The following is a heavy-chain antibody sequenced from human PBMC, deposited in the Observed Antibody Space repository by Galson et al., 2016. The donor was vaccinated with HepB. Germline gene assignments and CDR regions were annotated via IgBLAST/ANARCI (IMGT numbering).Heavy chain of an antibody. V-gene: IGHV3-30*18. CDR2: DSMEGRRK. CDR1: GFIFSNYG. CDR3: AKRHEYCPPVGCSVDY. D-gene: IGHD2/OR15-2a*01. J-gene: IGHJ4*02. Sequence: SLRLSCAGSGFIFSNYGMHWVRQAPGKGLEWVAADSMEGRRKFYADSVKGRFTISRDNSNNMLFLQMSSLRPDDTAVYYCAKRHEYCPPVGCSVDYWGQGTLVSVSS.